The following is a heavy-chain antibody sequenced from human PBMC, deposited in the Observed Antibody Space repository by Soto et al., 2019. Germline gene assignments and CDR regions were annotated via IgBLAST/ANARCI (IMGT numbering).Heavy chain of an antibody. CDR1: GLTRIEFS. CDR2: FDEEEGET. V-gene: IGHV1-24*01. CDR3: ATRRSWSGYTH. Sequence: GASGKVSCKLSGLTRIEFSIHWLRQSPGKGLQWMGGFDEEEGETIYAQMFQGRATMTEDTNTHTAYMEFTSLRSDDTALYFCATRRSWSGYTHWGQGTLVTVSS. D-gene: IGHD3-3*01. J-gene: IGHJ4*02.